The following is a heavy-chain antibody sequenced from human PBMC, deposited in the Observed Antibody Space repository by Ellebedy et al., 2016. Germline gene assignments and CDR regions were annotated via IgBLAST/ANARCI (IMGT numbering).Heavy chain of an antibody. V-gene: IGHV3-48*04. CDR1: GFNLIGYS. D-gene: IGHD3-10*01. J-gene: IGHJ4*02. CDR3: AREYYGVSEW. Sequence: GESLKISCAASGFNLIGYSMIWVRQAPGKGLEWISFINPSSTTIYYADSVKGRFTISRDNPKNSRYLQMSSLRAEDTAIYYCAREYYGVSEWWGQGTLVTVSS. CDR2: INPSSTTI.